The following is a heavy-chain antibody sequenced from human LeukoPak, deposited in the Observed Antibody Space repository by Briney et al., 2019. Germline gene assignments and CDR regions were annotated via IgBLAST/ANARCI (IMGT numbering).Heavy chain of an antibody. J-gene: IGHJ6*02. CDR3: ARDFRGYYESSGYYFAYYHGMDV. D-gene: IGHD3-22*01. CDR1: GYTFTSYA. CDR2: INAGNGNT. V-gene: IGHV1-3*01. Sequence: GASVKVSCKASGYTFTSYAMHWVRQAPGQRLEWMGWINAGNGNTKFSQKLQDRVTITRDTSASTAYMELSSLRSEDTAVYYCARDFRGYYESSGYYFAYYHGMDVWGQGTTVTVSS.